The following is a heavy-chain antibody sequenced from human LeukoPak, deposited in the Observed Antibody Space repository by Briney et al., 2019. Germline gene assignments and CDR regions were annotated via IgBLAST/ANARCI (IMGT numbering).Heavy chain of an antibody. D-gene: IGHD3-10*01. CDR2: INPSGGST. J-gene: IGHJ4*02. Sequence: ASVKVSCKASGYTFTSYYMHWVRQAPGQGLEWMGIINPSGGSTSYAQKFQGRVTMTRDTSTSTVYMELSSLRSEDTAVYYCARDFVGSMVRGIVEYYFDYWGQGTLVTVSS. CDR1: GYTFTSYY. CDR3: ARDFVGSMVRGIVEYYFDY. V-gene: IGHV1-46*01.